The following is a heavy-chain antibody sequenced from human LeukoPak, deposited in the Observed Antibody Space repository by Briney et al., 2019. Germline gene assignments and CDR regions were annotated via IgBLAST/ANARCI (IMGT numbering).Heavy chain of an antibody. CDR3: AKCDIATRLFDY. V-gene: IGHV4-59*08. J-gene: IGHJ4*02. Sequence: SQTLTLTCRVSLVSISTYNWSWIGQSPGKRLEGIGYIYYNGGTNYNYSFKSRVTMSLDTSKNQFSLNLNSVTVADTAAYYCAKCDIATRLFDYWGQGTLVTVSS. D-gene: IGHD6-6*01. CDR1: LVSISTYN. CDR2: IYYNGGT.